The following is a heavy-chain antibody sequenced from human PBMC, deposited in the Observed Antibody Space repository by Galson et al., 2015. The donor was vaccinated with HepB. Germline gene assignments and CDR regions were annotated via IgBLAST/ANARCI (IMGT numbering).Heavy chain of an antibody. CDR1: GFPFSYYA. CDR2: ITPSGDNT. D-gene: IGHD6-19*01. J-gene: IGHJ4*01. Sequence: SLRLSCAASGFPFSYYAMTWVRQAPGKGLEWVSAITPSGDNTYSADSLKGRFSISRDNSKNTVFLQMNSLRADDPAIYFCAKVFPEKTDGWYRQALYYFDSWGHGTWVTVSS. CDR3: AKVFPEKTDGWYRQALYYFDS. V-gene: IGHV3-23*01.